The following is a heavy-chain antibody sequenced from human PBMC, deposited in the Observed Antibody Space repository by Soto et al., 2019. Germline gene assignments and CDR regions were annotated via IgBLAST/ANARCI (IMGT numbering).Heavy chain of an antibody. CDR3: ARESHDILTGPPWVWYFDL. V-gene: IGHV4-34*01. J-gene: IGHJ2*01. CDR2: INDRGSI. CDR1: GGSFSGYY. Sequence: QVQLQQWGAGPLRPLETLSLTCGVSGGSFSGYYWAWISQSPGKGLEWIGEINDRGSINYNPSLKSRVSISVDTSKNHYSLTLRSVTAADTAVYYCARESHDILTGPPWVWYFDLWGRGTLGTVSS. D-gene: IGHD3-9*01.